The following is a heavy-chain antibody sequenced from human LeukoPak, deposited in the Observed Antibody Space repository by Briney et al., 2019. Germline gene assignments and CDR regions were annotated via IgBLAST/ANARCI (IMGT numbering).Heavy chain of an antibody. CDR1: GFTFSSYA. J-gene: IGHJ4*02. Sequence: PGGSLRLSCAASGFTFSSYAMSWVRQAPGKGQEWVSAISGSGGSTYYADSVKGRFTISRDNSKNTLYLQMNSLRAEDTAVYYCARRGSSSFAPDDYWGQGTLVTVSS. CDR2: ISGSGGST. CDR3: ARRGSSSFAPDDY. D-gene: IGHD6-6*01. V-gene: IGHV3-23*01.